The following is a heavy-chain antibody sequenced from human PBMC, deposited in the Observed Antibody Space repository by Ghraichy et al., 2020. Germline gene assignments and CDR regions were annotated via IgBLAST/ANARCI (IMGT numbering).Heavy chain of an antibody. CDR1: GGSVTSSSGSS. J-gene: IGHJ4*02. V-gene: IGHV4-30-2*06. CDR3: GKGPTGGQEFWSGSFNI. D-gene: IGHD3-3*01. CDR2: IFQSGAT. Sequence: SETLSLTCALFGGSVTSSSGSSWSWIRQSPGRGLQWLGYIFQSGATYYSPSLNSRPTVSLDRSKNEAYLRLNSVTAADTAVYYCGKGPTGGQEFWSGSFNIWGQGIPVTVS.